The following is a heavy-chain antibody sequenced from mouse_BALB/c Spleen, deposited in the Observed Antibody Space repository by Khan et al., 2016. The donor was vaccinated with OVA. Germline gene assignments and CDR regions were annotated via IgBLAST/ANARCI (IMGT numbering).Heavy chain of an antibody. CDR2: ISTYYGDT. CDR1: GYTFTDFA. CDR3: SRGSCHFRFAY. Sequence: QVRLQQSGAELVRPGVSVKISCKGSGYTFTDFAIHWVKQSHAKSLEWIGVISTYYGDTNYTQHFKGKATMTVDKSSSTAYMELARLTSEDSAIYYCSRGSCHFRFAYWGQGTLVTVSA. V-gene: IGHV1S137*01. J-gene: IGHJ3*01.